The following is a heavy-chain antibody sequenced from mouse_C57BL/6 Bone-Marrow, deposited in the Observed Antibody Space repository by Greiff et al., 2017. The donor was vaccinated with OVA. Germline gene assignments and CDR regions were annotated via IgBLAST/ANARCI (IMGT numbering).Heavy chain of an antibody. V-gene: IGHV1-80*01. CDR3: ARVPYYYGSSYGNYAMDY. CDR2: IYPGDGDT. Sequence: GASVKISCKASGYAFSSYWMNWVKQRPGKGLEWIGQIYPGDGDTNYNGKFQGKATLTADKSSSTAYMQLSSLTSEDSAVYFCARVPYYYGSSYGNYAMDYWGQGTSVTVSS. CDR1: GYAFSSYW. D-gene: IGHD1-1*01. J-gene: IGHJ4*01.